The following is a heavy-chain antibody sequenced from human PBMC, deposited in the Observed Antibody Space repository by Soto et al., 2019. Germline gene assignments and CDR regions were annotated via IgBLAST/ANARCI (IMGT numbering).Heavy chain of an antibody. Sequence: PGGSLRLSCAASGFTFSSYSMNWVRQAPGKGLEWVSSISSSSSYIYYADSVKGRFTISRDNAKNSLYLQMNSLRAEDTAVYYCARAYDFWSGYSDWYYGMDVWGQGTTVTVSS. CDR3: ARAYDFWSGYSDWYYGMDV. V-gene: IGHV3-21*01. J-gene: IGHJ6*02. CDR2: ISSSSSYI. CDR1: GFTFSSYS. D-gene: IGHD3-3*01.